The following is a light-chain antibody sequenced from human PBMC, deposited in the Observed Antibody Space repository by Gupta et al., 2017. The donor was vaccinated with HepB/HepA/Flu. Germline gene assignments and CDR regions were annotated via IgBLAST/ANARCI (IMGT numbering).Light chain of an antibody. J-gene: IGKJ4*01. CDR1: QSINVDS. V-gene: IGKV3-20*01. Sequence: SPGEIATLSCRASQSINVDSLALAWYQQNPGQAPRLLIYGASNRATGIPDRFSGSGSGTAFTPTISSLEPGDFAIYYCQQYGGSSTFGGGTGWRSN. CDR3: QQYGGSST. CDR2: GAS.